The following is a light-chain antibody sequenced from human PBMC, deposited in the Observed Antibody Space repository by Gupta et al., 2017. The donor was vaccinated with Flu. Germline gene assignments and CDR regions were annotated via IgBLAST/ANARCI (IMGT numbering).Light chain of an antibody. Sequence: ATLSCRASQTLTNTYLAWYQQKPGQAPRLLSYDVSDRATGTPGRFSGSGSGTDFTLTISRLKPEDFAVYYCQHYSTSPSRVTFGPGTKVDRK. V-gene: IGKV3-20*01. CDR2: DVS. CDR1: QTLTNTY. CDR3: QHYSTSPSRVT. J-gene: IGKJ3*01.